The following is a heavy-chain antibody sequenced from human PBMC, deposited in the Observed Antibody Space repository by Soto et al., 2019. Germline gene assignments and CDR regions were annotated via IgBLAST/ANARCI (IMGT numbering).Heavy chain of an antibody. CDR1: GGTFSNYP. Sequence: QVQLVQSGAEVKKPGSSVKVSCKASGGTFSNYPISWVRQAPGQGLEWMGGIIPIFGTVNYAQKFQGRVPLPAHECTSTAYMELSSLRFEDTAVYYCARGNQRWLKLWYVDIWGRGTLVTVSS. D-gene: IGHD5-12*01. J-gene: IGHJ2*01. CDR3: ARGNQRWLKLWYVDI. CDR2: IIPIFGTV. V-gene: IGHV1-69*12.